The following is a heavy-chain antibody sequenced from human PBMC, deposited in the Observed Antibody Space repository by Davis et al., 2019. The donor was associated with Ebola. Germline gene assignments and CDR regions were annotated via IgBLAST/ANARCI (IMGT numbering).Heavy chain of an antibody. CDR1: GYTFTYRY. CDR2: ITPFNGNT. D-gene: IGHD2-15*01. V-gene: IGHV1-45*02. J-gene: IGHJ3*02. Sequence: SVKVSCKASGYTFTYRYLHWVRQAPGQALEWMGWITPFNGNTNYAQKFQDRVTITRDRSMSTAYMELSSLRSEDTAMYYCASSVRIVSYCSGGSCYPDAFDIWGQGTMVTVSS. CDR3: ASSVRIVSYCSGGSCYPDAFDI.